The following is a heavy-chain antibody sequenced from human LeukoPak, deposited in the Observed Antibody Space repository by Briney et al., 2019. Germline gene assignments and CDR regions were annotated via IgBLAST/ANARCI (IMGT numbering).Heavy chain of an antibody. J-gene: IGHJ5*02. CDR2: IRSKPNNYAT. D-gene: IGHD6-13*01. Sequence: GGSLRLSCTASGFTFSGAAMHWVRRASGKGPEWVGHIRSKPNNYATAYAASVKGRFTISRDDSKNTAYLQMNSLKIEDTAVYYCTRPLGAAAGTYFDPWGQGTLVTVSS. CDR1: GFTFSGAA. V-gene: IGHV3-73*01. CDR3: TRPLGAAAGTYFDP.